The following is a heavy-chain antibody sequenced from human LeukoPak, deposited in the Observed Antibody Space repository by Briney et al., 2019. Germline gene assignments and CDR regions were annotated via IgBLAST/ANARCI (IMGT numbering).Heavy chain of an antibody. D-gene: IGHD5-12*01. Sequence: RASVKVSCKASGYTFTGYYMHWVRQAPGQGLEWMGWISPNSGGTNYAQKFQGRVTMTRDRSTSTAYMELSSMRSDDTAVYYCARDRAVATIGGVDYWGQGTLVTVSS. CDR1: GYTFTGYY. V-gene: IGHV1-2*02. CDR3: ARDRAVATIGGVDY. J-gene: IGHJ4*02. CDR2: ISPNSGGT.